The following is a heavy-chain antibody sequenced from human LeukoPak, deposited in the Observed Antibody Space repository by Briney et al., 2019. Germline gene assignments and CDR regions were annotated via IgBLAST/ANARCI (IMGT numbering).Heavy chain of an antibody. V-gene: IGHV3-48*01. CDR1: GFTFSSYS. CDR2: ISSSSSTI. CDR3: ARVGGGYVLEWYGNWFDP. D-gene: IGHD3-3*01. J-gene: IGHJ5*02. Sequence: GGSLRLSCAASGFTFSSYSMNWVRQAPGKGLEWVSYISSSSSTIYYADSVKGRFTISRDNAKNSLYLQMNSLRAEDTAVYYCARVGGGYVLEWYGNWFDPWGQGTLVTVSS.